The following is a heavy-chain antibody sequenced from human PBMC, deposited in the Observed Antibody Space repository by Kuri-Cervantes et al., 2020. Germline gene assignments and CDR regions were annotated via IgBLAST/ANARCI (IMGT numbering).Heavy chain of an antibody. CDR2: IDYDGSEK. CDR1: GFTFSSYW. CDR3: ARDHFGGNSEWVY. D-gene: IGHD4-23*01. V-gene: IGHV3-7*01. J-gene: IGHJ4*02. Sequence: GESLKISCAASGFTFSSYWMSWVRQAPGKGLEWVANIDYDGSEKYYVDSVKGRFTISRDNAQNSLYLQMNSLRAEDTAVYYCARDHFGGNSEWVYWGQGTLVTVSS.